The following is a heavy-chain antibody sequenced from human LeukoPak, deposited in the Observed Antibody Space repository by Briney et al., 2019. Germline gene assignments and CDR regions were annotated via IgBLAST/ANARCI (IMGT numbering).Heavy chain of an antibody. V-gene: IGHV3-7*03. J-gene: IGHJ6*04. Sequence: PGGSLRLSCAVSGFPFSNSWMYWVRQAPGKGLEGVANIKKDGSGISYVESVKGRFIISRDNSRNSLYLQMNSLKVEDTAVYFCAGGNATDVWGKGTAVTVYS. CDR1: GFPFSNSW. CDR2: IKKDGSGI. CDR3: AGGNATDV.